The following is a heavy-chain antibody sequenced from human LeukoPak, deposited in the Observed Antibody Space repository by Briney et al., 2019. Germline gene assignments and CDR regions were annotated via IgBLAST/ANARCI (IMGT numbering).Heavy chain of an antibody. D-gene: IGHD6-13*01. CDR2: IRQDGSEK. CDR1: GFTFTDYW. CDR3: ARDGTAAGLYFDL. V-gene: IGHV3-7*01. Sequence: PGGSLRLSCAVSGFTFTDYWMNWVGQAPGKGLEWVASIRQDGSEKTYVDSVKGRFTISRDNTKSSLSLQVNSLRVEDTAVYYCARDGTAAGLYFDLWGQGTLVTVSS. J-gene: IGHJ4*01.